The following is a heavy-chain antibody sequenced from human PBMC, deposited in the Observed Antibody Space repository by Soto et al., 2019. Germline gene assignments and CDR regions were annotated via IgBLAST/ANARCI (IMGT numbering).Heavy chain of an antibody. J-gene: IGHJ5*02. D-gene: IGHD2-21*02. CDR2: ISYIGSKE. Sequence: WRSLGLACVSSPLTPSIYGIHWVRQAPGKGLELVAAISYIGSKEYFAGSVKGRFTMSRGDSKNTVYLQMNSLRPEDTALDYCAKEGGAYWGGDCSVEPWGQGTMVTVSS. CDR1: PLTPSIYG. V-gene: IGHV3-30*18. CDR3: AKEGGAYWGGDCSVEP.